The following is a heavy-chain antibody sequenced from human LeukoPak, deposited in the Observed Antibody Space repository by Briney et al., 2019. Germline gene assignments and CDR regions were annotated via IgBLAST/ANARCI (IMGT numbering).Heavy chain of an antibody. V-gene: IGHV3-21*01. Sequence: GGSLRLSCAPSRFDLSAYTMNWVRQAPGKGLEWVSSISSSSVYIFYADSLKGRFTISRDNAKNSLYLQMNSLRAEDTAVYYCARDPDYYDSSGYSEDWGQGTLVTVSS. CDR2: ISSSSVYI. D-gene: IGHD3-22*01. CDR3: ARDPDYYDSSGYSED. J-gene: IGHJ4*02. CDR1: RFDLSAYT.